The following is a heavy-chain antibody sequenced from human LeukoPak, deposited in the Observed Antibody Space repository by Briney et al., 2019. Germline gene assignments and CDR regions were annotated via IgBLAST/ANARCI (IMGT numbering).Heavy chain of an antibody. D-gene: IGHD3-3*01. CDR3: ATHSRYYDYWSGYSTWYYYYYGMDV. J-gene: IGHJ6*02. V-gene: IGHV4-39*01. Sequence: SETLSLTCTVSGGSISSSSYYWGWIRQPPGKGLEWIGSIYYSGSTYYNPSLKTRVTISVDTSKNQFSLKLSSVTAADTAVYYCATHSRYYDYWSGYSTWYYYYYGMDVWGQGTTVTVSS. CDR1: GGSISSSSYY. CDR2: IYYSGST.